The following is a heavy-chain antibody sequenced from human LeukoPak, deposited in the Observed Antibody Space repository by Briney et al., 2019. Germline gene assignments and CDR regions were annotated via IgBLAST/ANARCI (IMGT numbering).Heavy chain of an antibody. CDR2: IIPIFGTA. D-gene: IGHD2-21*01. V-gene: IGHV1-69*01. CDR3: WGGGWKKPFDY. CDR1: GGTFSSYA. J-gene: IGHJ4*02. Sequence: PQASVKVSCKASGGTFSSYAISWVRQAPGQGLEWMGGIIPIFGTANYAQKSQGRVTITGDESTSTAYMELSSLRSEDTAVYYCWGGGWKKPFDYWGQGTLVTVSS.